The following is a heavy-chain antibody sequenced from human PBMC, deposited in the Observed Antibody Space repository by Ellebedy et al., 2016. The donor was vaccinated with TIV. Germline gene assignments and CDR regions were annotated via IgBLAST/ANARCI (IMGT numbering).Heavy chain of an antibody. J-gene: IGHJ6*02. V-gene: IGHV3-15*01. Sequence: GESLKISCAASGVSIRNAWLSCVRQAEWRGLVWVGRIKSKTDGGTTDYAAPVKGRFIVSRDDSKNTLYLQLNSLKIEDTSMYYCDAERVPIIMVRRPTYGMDVWGQGTTVTVSS. D-gene: IGHD3-10*01. CDR1: GVSIRNAW. CDR2: IKSKTDGGTT. CDR3: DAERVPIIMVRRPTYGMDV.